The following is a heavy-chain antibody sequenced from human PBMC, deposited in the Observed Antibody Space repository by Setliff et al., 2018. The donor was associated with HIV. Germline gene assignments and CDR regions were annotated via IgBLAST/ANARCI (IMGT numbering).Heavy chain of an antibody. CDR1: TFSVSEYA. D-gene: IGHD2-8*02. CDR3: VKDAYSTGKPGIS. CDR2: VSNTGRRT. V-gene: IGHV3-23*05. Sequence: PGGSLRLSCAASTFSVSEYAMSWVRQAPGKGLEWVSAVSNTGRRTFYADSVMGRFTISKDNFENVVYLQMNSLRVDDTAVYYCVKDAYSTGKPGISWGQGTQVTVSS. J-gene: IGHJ4*02.